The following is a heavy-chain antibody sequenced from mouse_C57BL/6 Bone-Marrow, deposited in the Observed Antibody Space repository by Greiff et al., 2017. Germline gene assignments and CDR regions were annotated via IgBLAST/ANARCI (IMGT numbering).Heavy chain of an antibody. CDR3: ARKYDY. J-gene: IGHJ2*01. CDR1: GFSLTSYA. V-gene: IGHV2-9-1*01. Sequence: QVQLKQSGPGLVAPSQSLSITCTVSGFSLTSYAISWVRQPPGKGLEWLGVIWPGGGTNYNSALKSRLSISKDNSKSQVFLKMNSLQTDDTARYYCARKYDYWGQGTTLTVSS. CDR2: IWPGGGT.